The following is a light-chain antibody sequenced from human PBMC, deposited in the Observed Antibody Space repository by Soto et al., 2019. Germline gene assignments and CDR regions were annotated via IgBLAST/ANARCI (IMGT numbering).Light chain of an antibody. J-gene: IGLJ7*01. V-gene: IGLV2-8*01. CDR3: SSYAGTHVV. CDR1: SSDVGGYNY. Sequence: QSVLTQPPSASGSPGQSVTVSCTGTSSDVGGYNYVSWYQQHPDKAPKLMIYDVSKRPSGVPDRFSGSKSGNTASLIVSGLQAEDEADYYCSSYAGTHVVFGTGTQLTGL. CDR2: DVS.